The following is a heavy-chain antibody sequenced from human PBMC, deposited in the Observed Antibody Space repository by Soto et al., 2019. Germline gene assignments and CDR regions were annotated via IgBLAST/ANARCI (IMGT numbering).Heavy chain of an antibody. CDR1: GGSMSPYY. D-gene: IGHD3-22*01. CDR2: MYYTGST. Sequence: SETLSLTCSVSGGSMSPYYWSWIRQAPGKGLEWIGYMYYTGSTNYNPSLESRVTISVDTSKNQFSLKLSSLTAADTAVYDCARSFHESSGYYPLWCQGTLFTVSS. CDR3: ARSFHESSGYYPL. V-gene: IGHV4-59*01. J-gene: IGHJ4*02.